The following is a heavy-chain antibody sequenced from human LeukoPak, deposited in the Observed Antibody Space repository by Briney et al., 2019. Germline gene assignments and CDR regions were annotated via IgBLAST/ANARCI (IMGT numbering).Heavy chain of an antibody. Sequence: GGSLRLSCAASGFTFIDYDMHWVRQVIGKGLEWVSAIGIRGDTHYSGSVKGRFTISRENAESSSYLQMNSLRAEDTAVYYCARGGIQVSGIDEFDYWGQGTLVTVSS. J-gene: IGHJ4*02. CDR2: IGIRGDT. V-gene: IGHV3-13*01. CDR3: ARGGIQVSGIDEFDY. CDR1: GFTFIDYD. D-gene: IGHD6-19*01.